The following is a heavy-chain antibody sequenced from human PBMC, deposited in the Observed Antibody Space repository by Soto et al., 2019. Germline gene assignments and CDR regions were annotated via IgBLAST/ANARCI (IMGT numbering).Heavy chain of an antibody. D-gene: IGHD6-13*01. CDR2: IYYSGST. Sequence: SETLSLTCTVSGDSISSYYWSWIRQPPGKGLEWIGYIYYSGSTNYNPSLKSRVTISVDTSKNQFSLKLSSVTAADTAVYYCARDRKGGSSWYPPLGYWGQGTLVTVSS. CDR1: GDSISSYY. V-gene: IGHV4-59*01. CDR3: ARDRKGGSSWYPPLGY. J-gene: IGHJ4*02.